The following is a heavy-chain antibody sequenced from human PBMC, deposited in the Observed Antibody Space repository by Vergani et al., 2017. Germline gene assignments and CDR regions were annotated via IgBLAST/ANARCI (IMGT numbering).Heavy chain of an antibody. V-gene: IGHV3-23*01. CDR1: GFTFSSYA. CDR2: ISGSGGST. CDR3: ARGSHEWDDAFDI. J-gene: IGHJ3*02. D-gene: IGHD1-26*01. Sequence: EVQLLESGGGLVQPGGSLRLSCAASGFTFSSYAMSWVRQAPGKGLEWVSAISGSGGSTYYADSVKGRFTISRDNSKNTLYLQMNSLRAEDTAVYYCARGSHEWDDAFDIWGQGTMVTVSS.